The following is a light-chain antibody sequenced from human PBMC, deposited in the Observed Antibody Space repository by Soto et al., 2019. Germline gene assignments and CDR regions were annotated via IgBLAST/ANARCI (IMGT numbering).Light chain of an antibody. V-gene: IGLV2-14*01. CDR2: DVS. CDR3: SSYTSSSTLVV. CDR1: SSDVGGYNY. J-gene: IGLJ2*01. Sequence: QSALTQPASVSGSPGQSITISCTGTSSDVGGYNYVSWYQQHPGKAPKLMIYDVSNRPSGVSNRVSGSKSGNTASLTISGLQAEDEGDYYCSSYTSSSTLVVFGGGTKLTVL.